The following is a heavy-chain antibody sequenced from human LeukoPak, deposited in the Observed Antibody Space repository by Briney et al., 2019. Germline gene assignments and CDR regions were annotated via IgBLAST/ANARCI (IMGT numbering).Heavy chain of an antibody. J-gene: IGHJ5*02. Sequence: GGSLRLSCAASGFTFDDYGMSWVRQAPGKGLEWVSGINWNGGSTGYADSVKGRFTISRDNAKNSLYLQMNSLRAEDTALYYCAKDRISTVTTFTLSYNYFDPWGQGTLVTVSS. CDR2: INWNGGST. CDR1: GFTFDDYG. D-gene: IGHD4-17*01. V-gene: IGHV3-20*04. CDR3: AKDRISTVTTFTLSYNYFDP.